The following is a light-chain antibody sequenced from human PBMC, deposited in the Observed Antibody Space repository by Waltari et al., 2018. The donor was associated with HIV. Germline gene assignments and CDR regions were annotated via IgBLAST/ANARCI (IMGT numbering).Light chain of an antibody. Sequence: EIVMTPSPATLSVSPVERATLSFRASQSVSSNLAWYQQKPGQAPRLLIFGASTRATGIPARFSGGGSGTDFTLSISSLQSEDFALYYCQQYNDWPRTFGQGTKVEIK. CDR3: QQYNDWPRT. V-gene: IGKV3-15*01. J-gene: IGKJ1*01. CDR1: QSVSSN. CDR2: GAS.